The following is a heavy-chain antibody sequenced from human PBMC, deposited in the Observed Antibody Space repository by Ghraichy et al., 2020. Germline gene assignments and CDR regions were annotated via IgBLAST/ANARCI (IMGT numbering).Heavy chain of an antibody. CDR3: ARHLLWFSEAPPHKGFDP. Sequence: SQTLSLTCTVSGAFIDSDIYDWAWIRQSPEKGLEWIGSINSRGRTYYNPSLEGRVDISVDTSKTQFSLKLRSMTAADTAVYYCARHLLWFSEAPPHKGFDPWGQGSQVTVSS. CDR1: GAFIDSDIYD. J-gene: IGHJ5*02. D-gene: IGHD3-10*01. CDR2: INSRGRT. V-gene: IGHV4-39*01.